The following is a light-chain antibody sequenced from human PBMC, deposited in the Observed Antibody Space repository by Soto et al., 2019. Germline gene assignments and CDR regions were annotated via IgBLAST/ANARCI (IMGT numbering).Light chain of an antibody. CDR2: GVS. CDR3: QQYYRSPIT. V-gene: IGKV3-20*01. J-gene: IGKJ3*01. CDR1: QSISSNR. Sequence: EIVLTQSPGTLSLSPGERATLYCRASQSISSNRFAWFQEKPGQAPSLLIYGVSSRATGIPDRFSGSGSGTDFTLTISRLEPEDFGVYYCQQYYRSPITFGPGTKVDIK.